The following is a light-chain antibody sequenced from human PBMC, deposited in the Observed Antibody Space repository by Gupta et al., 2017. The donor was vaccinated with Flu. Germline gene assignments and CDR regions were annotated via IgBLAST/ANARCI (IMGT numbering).Light chain of an antibody. Sequence: PRHKVTISCFGSSSNIGNKFVSWYQQLPGTAPKLLIYENNKRPSGIPDRFSGSKSGTSATLGITGLQTGDEADYYCGTWDTRGSAEVFGGGTKLTVL. CDR3: GTWDTRGSAEV. CDR2: ENN. V-gene: IGLV1-51*02. CDR1: SSNIGNKF. J-gene: IGLJ2*01.